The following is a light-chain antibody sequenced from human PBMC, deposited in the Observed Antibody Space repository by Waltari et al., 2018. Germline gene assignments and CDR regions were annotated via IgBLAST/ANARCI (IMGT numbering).Light chain of an antibody. CDR2: DAS. V-gene: IGKV3-15*01. J-gene: IGKJ1*01. Sequence: EIVMTQSPATLSAYQGERATLSCRASQSVSNKLAWYQHKPGQAPTLLIHDASTRATGIPARFSGSGSGTEFTLTITSLQSEDSAVYYCQQYNEWRTFGQGTKVEIK. CDR1: QSVSNK. CDR3: QQYNEWRT.